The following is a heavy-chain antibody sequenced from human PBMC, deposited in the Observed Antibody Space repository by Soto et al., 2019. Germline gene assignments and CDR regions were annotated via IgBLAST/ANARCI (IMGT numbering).Heavy chain of an antibody. CDR3: ARTPAVRGGRSFDY. J-gene: IGHJ4*02. V-gene: IGHV4-34*01. D-gene: IGHD3-10*01. Sequence: QVQLQQWGAGLLKPSETLSLTCAVFGGSFSAYYWSWIPQPPGKGLEWIGEINPSGGTNYNPSLNSRVTISVDTSKNQFSLKLSSVTAADTAVYYCARTPAVRGGRSFDYWGQGTLVTVSS. CDR1: GGSFSAYY. CDR2: INPSGGT.